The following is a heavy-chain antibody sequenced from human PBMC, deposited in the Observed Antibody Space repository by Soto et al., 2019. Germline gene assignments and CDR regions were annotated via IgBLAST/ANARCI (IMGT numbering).Heavy chain of an antibody. Sequence: VGSLRLSCAASGFTFSSYAMSWVRQAPGKGLEWVSAISGSGGSTYYADSVKGRFTISRDNSKNTLYLQMNSLRAEDTAVYYCAQGHQDFWSGYFDHWGQGTLVTVSS. D-gene: IGHD3-3*01. CDR2: ISGSGGST. J-gene: IGHJ4*02. CDR1: GFTFSSYA. CDR3: AQGHQDFWSGYFDH. V-gene: IGHV3-23*01.